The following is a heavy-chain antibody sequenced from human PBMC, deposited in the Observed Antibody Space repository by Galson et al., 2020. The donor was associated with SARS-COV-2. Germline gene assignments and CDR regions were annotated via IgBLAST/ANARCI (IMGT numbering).Heavy chain of an antibody. D-gene: IGHD1-26*01. Sequence: GESLKISCAASGFTFSSYAMHWVRQAPGKGLEWVAVISYDGSNKYYADSVKGRFTISRDNSKNTLYLQMNSLRVEDTAVYYCATSSRGSYLYGMDVWGQGTTVTVSS. CDR2: ISYDGSNK. J-gene: IGHJ6*02. V-gene: IGHV3-30*04. CDR3: ATSSRGSYLYGMDV. CDR1: GFTFSSYA.